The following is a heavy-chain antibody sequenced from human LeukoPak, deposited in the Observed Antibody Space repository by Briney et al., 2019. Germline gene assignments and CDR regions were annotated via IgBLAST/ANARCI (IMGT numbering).Heavy chain of an antibody. Sequence: PSETLSLTCTVSDGSITSYYWSWIRQPAGKGLEWIGRICTRGSTNYNPSLKSRVTVSVDTSRNQFSLKLTSVTAADTAVYYCAGEGHYYDSTGYYYGGEDYWGQGTLVTVPS. D-gene: IGHD3-22*01. CDR1: DGSITSYY. CDR2: ICTRGST. V-gene: IGHV4-4*07. CDR3: AGEGHYYDSTGYYYGGEDY. J-gene: IGHJ4*02.